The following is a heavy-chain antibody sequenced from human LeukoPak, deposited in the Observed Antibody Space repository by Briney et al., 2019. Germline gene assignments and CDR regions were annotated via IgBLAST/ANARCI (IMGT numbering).Heavy chain of an antibody. CDR2: ISFDGNKK. D-gene: IGHD6-13*01. CDR1: GFTFDYYG. V-gene: IGHV3-30*18. J-gene: IGHJ5*02. CDR3: AKGRIAAASTNWFDP. Sequence: GGSLRLSCTVSAGFTFDYYGMHWVRQAPGKGPEWLSFISFDGNKKFYRDSLKGRFTISRDNSKNTLYLEMNSLRPDDTALYHCAKGRIAAASTNWFDPWGQGTLVTVSS.